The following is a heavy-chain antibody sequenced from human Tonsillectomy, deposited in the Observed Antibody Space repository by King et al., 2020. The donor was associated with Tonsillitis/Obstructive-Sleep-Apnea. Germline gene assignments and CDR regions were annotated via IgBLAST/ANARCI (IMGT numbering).Heavy chain of an antibody. CDR1: GFTFGDYA. J-gene: IGHJ4*02. Sequence: VQLVESGGGLVQPGRSLRLSCTASGFTFGDYAMSWVRQAPGKGLEWVGFIRSKAYGGTTEYAASVKGRFTISRDDSKSIAYLQMNSLKTEDTAVYYCTRGSDYDFWSGYYRHWGQGTLVTVSS. D-gene: IGHD3-3*01. CDR2: IRSKAYGGTT. V-gene: IGHV3-49*04. CDR3: TRGSDYDFWSGYYRH.